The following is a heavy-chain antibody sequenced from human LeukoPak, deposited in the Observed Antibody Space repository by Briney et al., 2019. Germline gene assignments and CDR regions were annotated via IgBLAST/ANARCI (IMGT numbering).Heavy chain of an antibody. CDR2: INHSGST. V-gene: IGHV4-34*01. J-gene: IGHJ3*02. D-gene: IGHD6-13*01. CDR3: ARTTFTGYSSSWYLFQPNAFDI. CDR1: GGSFSGYY. Sequence: SETLSLTCAVYGGSFSGYYWSWIRQPPGKGLEWIGEINHSGSTNYNPSLKSRVTISVDTSKNQFSLKLSSVTAADTAVYYCARTTFTGYSSSWYLFQPNAFDIWGQGTMVTVSS.